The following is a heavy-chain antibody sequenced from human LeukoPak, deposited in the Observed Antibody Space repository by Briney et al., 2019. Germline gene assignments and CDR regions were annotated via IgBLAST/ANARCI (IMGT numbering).Heavy chain of an antibody. CDR1: GYTFTGYY. CDR3: AREIDGSGSYFDY. D-gene: IGHD3-10*01. V-gene: IGHV1-2*02. CDR2: INPNSGGT. Sequence: ASVKVSCKASGYTFTGYYMRWVRQAPGQGLEWMGWINPNSGGTNYAQKFQGRVTMTRDTSISTAYMELSRLRSDDTAVYYCAREIDGSGSYFDYWGQGTLVTVSS. J-gene: IGHJ4*02.